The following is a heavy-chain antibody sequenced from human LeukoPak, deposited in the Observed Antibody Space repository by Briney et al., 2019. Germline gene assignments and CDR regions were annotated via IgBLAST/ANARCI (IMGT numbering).Heavy chain of an antibody. Sequence: GGSLRLSCAASGFTFSRYWMHWVRHAPGKGLLWVSRINSDGSSTYYADSVKGRFTTSRDNAKNALHLQMNSLTAEDTAVYYCVLDLFSSFAFDIWGQGTMVTSSS. J-gene: IGHJ3*02. D-gene: IGHD3/OR15-3a*01. V-gene: IGHV3-74*01. CDR3: VLDLFSSFAFDI. CDR1: GFTFSRYW. CDR2: INSDGSST.